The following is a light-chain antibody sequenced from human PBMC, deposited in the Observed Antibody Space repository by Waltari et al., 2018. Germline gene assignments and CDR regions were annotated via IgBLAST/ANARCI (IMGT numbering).Light chain of an antibody. CDR2: AAS. Sequence: EIVLTQSPGTLSLSPGERATLSCRASQSVSSSYLAWYQQKPGQPPRLLIYAASSRATGIPDRFSGIGAGTDFTLTIGRLEPEDFAVYYCQQYGSSVYTFGQGTKLEIK. V-gene: IGKV3-20*01. J-gene: IGKJ2*01. CDR3: QQYGSSVYT. CDR1: QSVSSSY.